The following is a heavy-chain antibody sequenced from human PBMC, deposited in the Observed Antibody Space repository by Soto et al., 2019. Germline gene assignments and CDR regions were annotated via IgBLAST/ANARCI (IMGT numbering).Heavy chain of an antibody. V-gene: IGHV3-23*01. CDR3: AHPRGYGVFDAYDI. CDR1: GFTFSTYA. D-gene: IGHD2-8*01. CDR2: INAGGSDT. Sequence: GGSLRLSCAASGFTFSTYAMSWVRQAPGKGLEWVSAINAGGSDTYRADSVKGRFTISRDNSISTLFLQMNSLTTEDTAVYYCAHPRGYGVFDAYDIWGQGALVTVSS. J-gene: IGHJ3*02.